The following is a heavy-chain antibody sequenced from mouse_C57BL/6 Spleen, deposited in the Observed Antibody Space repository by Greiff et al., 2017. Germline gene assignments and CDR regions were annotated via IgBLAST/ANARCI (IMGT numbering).Heavy chain of an antibody. Sequence: VQLKESGGDLVKPGGSLKLSCAASGFTFSSYGMSWVRQTPDKRLEWVATISSGGSYTYYPDSVKGRFTISRDNAKNTLYLQMSSLKSEDTAMYYCARPIYYDYDGGYAYWGQGTLVTVSA. CDR3: ARPIYYDYDGGYAY. J-gene: IGHJ3*01. D-gene: IGHD2-4*01. CDR1: GFTFSSYG. V-gene: IGHV5-6*01. CDR2: ISSGGSYT.